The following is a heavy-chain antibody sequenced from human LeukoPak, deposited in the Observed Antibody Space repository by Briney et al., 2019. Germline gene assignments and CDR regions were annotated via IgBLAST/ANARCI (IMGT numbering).Heavy chain of an antibody. Sequence: GGSLRLSCAASGYTFSTSGVGWVRQAPGKGLEWLSYITSHTVTHYIDSVRGRFTISRDNAKSSLYLQMNSLTEEDTAVYYCARGYCSSTSCHVARHFEYWGQGTLVTVSS. J-gene: IGHJ4*02. V-gene: IGHV3-48*02. CDR3: ARGYCSSTSCHVARHFEY. CDR2: ITSHTVT. CDR1: GYTFSTSG. D-gene: IGHD2-2*01.